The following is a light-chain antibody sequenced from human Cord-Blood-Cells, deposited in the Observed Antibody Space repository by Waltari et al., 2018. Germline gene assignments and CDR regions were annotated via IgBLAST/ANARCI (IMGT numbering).Light chain of an antibody. Sequence: DIVMTQSPDSLAVSLGARATINCKSSQSVLYSSNNKNYLAWYQQKPGQPPKLLIYWASTRESGVPDRCSGSGSGTDFTLTISSLQAEDVAVYYCQQYYSTPHTFGQGTKLEIK. J-gene: IGKJ2*01. CDR3: QQYYSTPHT. CDR2: WAS. CDR1: QSVLYSSNNKNY. V-gene: IGKV4-1*01.